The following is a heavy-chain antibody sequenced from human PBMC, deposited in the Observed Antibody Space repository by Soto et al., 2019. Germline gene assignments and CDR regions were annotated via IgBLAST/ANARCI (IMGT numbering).Heavy chain of an antibody. CDR1: GGSVTSGSYY. J-gene: IGHJ3*02. CDR3: ARDGDGARAGAFNI. D-gene: IGHD6-19*01. Sequence: QVKLHESGPGLVKPSETLSLTCTVSGGSVTSGSYYWSWIRQPPGKGLEHIGYIFYSGTTTHNPPLKSRVTMSLDTSNKQSSLELSSVTAADTAVYYCARDGDGARAGAFNIWCQGTMVTVSS. V-gene: IGHV4-61*01. CDR2: IFYSGTT.